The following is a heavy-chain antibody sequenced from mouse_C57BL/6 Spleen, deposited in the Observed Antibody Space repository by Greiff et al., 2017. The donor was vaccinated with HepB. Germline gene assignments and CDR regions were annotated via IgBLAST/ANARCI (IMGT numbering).Heavy chain of an antibody. Sequence: QVQLKQSGAELVRPGTSVKVSCKASGYAFTNYLIEWVKQRPGQGLEWIGVINPGSGGTNYNEKFKGKATLTADKSSSTSYMQLSSLTSEDSAVYFCAGRVTGVDYWGQGTTLTVSS. CDR1: GYAFTNYL. CDR2: INPGSGGT. CDR3: AGRVTGVDY. V-gene: IGHV1-54*01. D-gene: IGHD2-13*01. J-gene: IGHJ2*01.